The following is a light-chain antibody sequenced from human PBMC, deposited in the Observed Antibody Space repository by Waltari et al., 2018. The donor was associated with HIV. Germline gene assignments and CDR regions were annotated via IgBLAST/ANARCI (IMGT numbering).Light chain of an antibody. V-gene: IGLV2-14*01. CDR3: SSFTSSSTLI. Sequence: QSALTQPASVSGSPGQSLTISCTGTTSAVGGYNYVSWYQQHPGKAPTVMIFEVSDRPSGVSNRFSGSKSGNTASLTISGLQAEDEADYYCSSFTSSSTLIFGTGTKVTVL. J-gene: IGLJ1*01. CDR2: EVS. CDR1: TSAVGGYNY.